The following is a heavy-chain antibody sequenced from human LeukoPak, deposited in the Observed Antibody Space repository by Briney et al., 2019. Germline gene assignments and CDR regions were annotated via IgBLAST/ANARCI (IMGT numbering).Heavy chain of an antibody. D-gene: IGHD1-14*01. Sequence: SQTLSLTCTVSGGSISSGSYYWSWIRQPAGKGLEWIGRIYTSGSTNYNPSLKSRATISVDTSKNQFSLKLSSVTAADTAVYYCARGYMGLFDPWGQGTLVTVSS. CDR2: IYTSGST. CDR1: GGSISSGSYY. CDR3: ARGYMGLFDP. J-gene: IGHJ5*02. V-gene: IGHV4-61*02.